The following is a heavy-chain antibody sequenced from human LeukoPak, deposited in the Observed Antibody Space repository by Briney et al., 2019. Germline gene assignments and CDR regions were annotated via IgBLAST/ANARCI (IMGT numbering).Heavy chain of an antibody. CDR2: ISGSGGST. CDR1: GFTFSSYA. V-gene: IGHV3-23*01. Sequence: RRSLTLSCAASGFTFSSYAMSWVRQAPGKGLEWDSGISGSGGSTYYADSVKGRLTISRHNSKHTLYLQTNSLRAKHTAVYYCAEVRERVTSSGWPWAYFDYWGQGALVTVSS. CDR3: AEVRERVTSSGWPWAYFDY. D-gene: IGHD6-19*01. J-gene: IGHJ4*02.